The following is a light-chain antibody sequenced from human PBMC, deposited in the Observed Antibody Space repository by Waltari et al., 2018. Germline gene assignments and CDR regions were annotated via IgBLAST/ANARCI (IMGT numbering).Light chain of an antibody. V-gene: IGLV3-21*02. CDR2: DDG. J-gene: IGLJ1*01. CDR3: QVWDSGSDHYV. CDR1: KIGSKN. Sequence: SYVLTQPPSVSVAPGQTARITCDGNKIGSKNVHWYQQKPGQAPVLVVYDDGDRPSGIPERFSGSNSGNTATLTISRVDAGDGADYYCQVWDSGSDHYVFGTVTKVTVL.